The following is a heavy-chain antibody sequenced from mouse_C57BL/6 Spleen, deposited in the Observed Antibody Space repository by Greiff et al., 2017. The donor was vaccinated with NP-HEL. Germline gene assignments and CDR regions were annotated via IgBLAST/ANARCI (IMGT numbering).Heavy chain of an antibody. CDR3: ARGITTVVPSRYFDV. Sequence: QVQLKQSGAELARPGASVKLSCKASGYTFTSYGISWVKQRTGQGLEWIGEIYPRSGNTYYNEKFKGKATLTADKSSSTAYMELRSLTSEDSAVYFCARGITTVVPSRYFDVWGTGTTVTVSS. CDR2: IYPRSGNT. J-gene: IGHJ1*03. V-gene: IGHV1-81*01. D-gene: IGHD1-1*01. CDR1: GYTFTSYG.